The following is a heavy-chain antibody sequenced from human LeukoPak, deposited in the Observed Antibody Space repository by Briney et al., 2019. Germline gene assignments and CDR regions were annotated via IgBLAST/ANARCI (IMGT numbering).Heavy chain of an antibody. CDR2: IYYSGST. J-gene: IGHJ4*02. V-gene: IGHV4-31*03. D-gene: IGHD3-10*01. CDR3: ARCQVYGSGAIAY. CDR1: GGSISSGDFY. Sequence: PSQTLSLTCNVSGGSISSGDFYWSWIRQHPGKGLEWIGYIYYSGSTFYNPSLKSRGTISVDTSKNQFSLKLSSVTAADTAVYYCARCQVYGSGAIAYWGQGTLVTVSS.